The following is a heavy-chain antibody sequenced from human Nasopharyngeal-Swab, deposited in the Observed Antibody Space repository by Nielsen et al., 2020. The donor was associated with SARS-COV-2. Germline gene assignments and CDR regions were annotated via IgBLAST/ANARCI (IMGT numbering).Heavy chain of an antibody. CDR3: ARSYSSSWYYYYYGMDV. Sequence: GGSLRLSCAASGFTFSSYDMHWVRQATGKGLEWVSAIGTAGDTYYPGSVKGRFTISRENAKNSLYLQMNSLRAGDTAVYYCARSYSSSWYYYYYGMDVWGQGTTVTVSS. J-gene: IGHJ6*02. D-gene: IGHD6-13*01. CDR2: IGTAGDT. CDR1: GFTFSSYD. V-gene: IGHV3-13*01.